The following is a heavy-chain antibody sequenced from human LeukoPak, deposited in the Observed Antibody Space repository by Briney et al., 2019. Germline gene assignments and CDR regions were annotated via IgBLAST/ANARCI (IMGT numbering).Heavy chain of an antibody. CDR2: ISSSSSTI. J-gene: IGHJ4*02. CDR1: GGSISSYY. CDR3: ARTRRGYGDLD. V-gene: IGHV3-11*01. D-gene: IGHD4-17*01. Sequence: LSLTCTVSGGSISSYYWSWIRQPPGKGLEWVSYISSSSSTIYYADSVKGRFTISRDNAKNSLYLQMNSLRAEDTAVYYCARTRRGYGDLDWGQGTLVTVSS.